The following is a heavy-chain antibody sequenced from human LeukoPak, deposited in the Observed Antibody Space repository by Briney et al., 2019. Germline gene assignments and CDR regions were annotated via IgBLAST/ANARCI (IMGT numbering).Heavy chain of an antibody. CDR2: INPNNGNA. Sequence: ASVKVSFKASGYTFTSFDLNWVRQAPGQGLEWVGWINPNNGNADYAQRFQGRVTMTRDTAISTVYMELSSLTYEDTAVYYCARPTSRPSNYYSMDVWGKGTTVTVSS. CDR1: GYTFTSFD. J-gene: IGHJ6*03. V-gene: IGHV1-8*01. D-gene: IGHD2-2*01. CDR3: ARPTSRPSNYYSMDV.